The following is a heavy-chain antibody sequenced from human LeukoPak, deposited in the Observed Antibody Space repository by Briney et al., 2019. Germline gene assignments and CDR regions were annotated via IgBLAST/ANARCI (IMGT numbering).Heavy chain of an antibody. Sequence: GESLKISCKGSGYSFTSYWIGWVRQMPGKGLEWMGIIYPGDSDTRYSPSFQGQVTISADKSISTAYLQWSSLKASDTAMYYCARLRGPDYYDSSGYYYRDDAFDIWGQGTMVTVSS. CDR2: IYPGDSDT. CDR3: ARLRGPDYYDSSGYYYRDDAFDI. CDR1: GYSFTSYW. J-gene: IGHJ3*02. V-gene: IGHV5-51*01. D-gene: IGHD3-22*01.